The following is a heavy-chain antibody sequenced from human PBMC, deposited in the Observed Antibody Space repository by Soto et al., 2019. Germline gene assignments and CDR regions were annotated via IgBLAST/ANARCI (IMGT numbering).Heavy chain of an antibody. J-gene: IGHJ4*02. CDR1: GFTFSSYG. CDR2: ISYDGSNK. Sequence: GGSLRLSCAASGFTFSSYGMHWVRQAPGKGLEWVAVISYDGSNKYYADSVKGRFTISRDNAKNSLYLQMNSLRAEDTAVYYCARDLYYYASSGFNYWGQGTLVTVSS. CDR3: ARDLYYYASSGFNY. D-gene: IGHD3-22*01. V-gene: IGHV3-30*03.